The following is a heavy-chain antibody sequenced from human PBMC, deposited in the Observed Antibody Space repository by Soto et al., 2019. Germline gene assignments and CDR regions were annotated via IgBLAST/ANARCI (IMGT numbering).Heavy chain of an antibody. CDR2: ISAYNGNT. D-gene: IGHD6-13*01. CDR1: GYTFTNYG. CDR3: AREPRYSNSWEHFQH. J-gene: IGHJ1*01. Sequence: EASVKVSCKASGYTFTNYGISWVRQAPGQGLEWMGWISAYNGNTNYAQKLQGRVTMTTDTSTSTAYMELRSLRSDDTAVYFCAREPRYSNSWEHFQHWGQGTLVTVSS. V-gene: IGHV1-18*01.